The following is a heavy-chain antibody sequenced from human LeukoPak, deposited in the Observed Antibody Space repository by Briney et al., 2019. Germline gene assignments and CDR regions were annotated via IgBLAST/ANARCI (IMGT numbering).Heavy chain of an antibody. CDR2: IKQDGSEK. Sequence: TGGSLRLSCAASGFTFSNAWMSWVRQAPGKGLEWVAKIKQDGSEKYYVDSVKGRFTLSRDNAKNSLYLQMNSLRAEDTAVYYCARGPTRANSSDYWGQGTLVTVSS. CDR3: ARGPTRANSSDY. J-gene: IGHJ4*02. V-gene: IGHV3-7*01. D-gene: IGHD2/OR15-2a*01. CDR1: GFTFSNAW.